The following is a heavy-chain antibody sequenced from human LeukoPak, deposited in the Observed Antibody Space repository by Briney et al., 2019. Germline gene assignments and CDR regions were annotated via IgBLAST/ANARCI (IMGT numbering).Heavy chain of an antibody. CDR1: GFTFRNTW. Sequence: GGSLRLSCAVSGFTFRNTWMAWVRQTPGKGLEWVANINQDGSTKHYVDSVKGRFTISRDNAKNSLYLQMNSLRAEDTAVYYCARGSDDYVWGSYRPTDPYFDYWGQGTLVTVSS. D-gene: IGHD3-16*02. CDR3: ARGSDDYVWGSYRPTDPYFDY. CDR2: INQDGSTK. V-gene: IGHV3-7*04. J-gene: IGHJ4*02.